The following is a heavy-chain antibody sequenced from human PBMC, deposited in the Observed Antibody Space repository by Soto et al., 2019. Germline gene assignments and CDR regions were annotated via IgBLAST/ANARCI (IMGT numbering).Heavy chain of an antibody. Sequence: VKVSCKASGYTFTSYAMHWVRQAPGQRLEWMGWINAGNGNTKYSQKFQGRVTITRDTSASTAYMELSSLRSEDTAVYYCATGRSHGSGNPDYWGQGTLVTVSS. V-gene: IGHV1-3*01. CDR1: GYTFTSYA. D-gene: IGHD3-10*01. J-gene: IGHJ4*02. CDR2: INAGNGNT. CDR3: ATGRSHGSGNPDY.